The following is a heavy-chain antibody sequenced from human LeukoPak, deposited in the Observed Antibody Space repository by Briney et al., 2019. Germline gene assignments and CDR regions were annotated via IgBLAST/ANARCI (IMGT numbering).Heavy chain of an antibody. J-gene: IGHJ5*02. D-gene: IGHD6-13*01. CDR1: GGSFSGHY. Sequence: SETLSLTCAVYGGSFSGHYWSWIRQPPGKGLEWIGEINHSGSTNYNPSLKSRVTISVDTSNNQFSLKLSSVTAADTAMYYCARGFSSSSCWFDPWGQGTLVTVSS. CDR3: ARGFSSSSCWFDP. CDR2: INHSGST. V-gene: IGHV4-34*01.